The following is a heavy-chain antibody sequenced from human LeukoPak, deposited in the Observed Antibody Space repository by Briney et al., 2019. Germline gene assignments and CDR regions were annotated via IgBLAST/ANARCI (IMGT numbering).Heavy chain of an antibody. CDR2: IYYSGST. CDR3: ARHSSGGTYYDILTGYEDWFDP. Sequence: SETLSLTCTVSGGSISSSSYYWGWIRQPPGKGLEWIGGIYYSGSTYYNPSLKSRVTISVDTSKNQFSLKLSSVTAADTAVYYCARHSSGGTYYDILTGYEDWFDPWGQGTLVTVSS. V-gene: IGHV4-39*01. D-gene: IGHD3-9*01. J-gene: IGHJ5*02. CDR1: GGSISSSSYY.